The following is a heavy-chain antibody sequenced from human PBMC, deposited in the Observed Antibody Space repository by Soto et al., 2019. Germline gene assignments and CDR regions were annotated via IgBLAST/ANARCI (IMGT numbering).Heavy chain of an antibody. D-gene: IGHD3-3*01. Sequence: SETLSLTCAVYGGSFIGYYWSWIRQPPGKGLEWIGEINHSGSTNYNPSLKSRVTISVDTSKNQFSLKLSSVTAADTAVYYCAREARITIFGVVITGTWFDPWGQGTLVTVSS. CDR1: GGSFIGYY. CDR2: INHSGST. CDR3: AREARITIFGVVITGTWFDP. V-gene: IGHV4-34*01. J-gene: IGHJ5*02.